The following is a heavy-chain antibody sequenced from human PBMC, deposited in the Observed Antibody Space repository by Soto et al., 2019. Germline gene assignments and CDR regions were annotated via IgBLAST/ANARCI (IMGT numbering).Heavy chain of an antibody. CDR3: SRDLHLGPRVYDYYDGMDV. Sequence: QVQLVESGGGVVQPGRSLRLSCAASGFTFSSYGMHWVRQAPGKGLEWVAVIWYDGSNKYYADSVKGRFTISRDNSKNTLYLQMNSLRAADTDVYYCSRDLHLGPRVYDYYDGMDVWGQGTTVTVSS. J-gene: IGHJ6*02. CDR2: IWYDGSNK. V-gene: IGHV3-33*01. CDR1: GFTFSSYG.